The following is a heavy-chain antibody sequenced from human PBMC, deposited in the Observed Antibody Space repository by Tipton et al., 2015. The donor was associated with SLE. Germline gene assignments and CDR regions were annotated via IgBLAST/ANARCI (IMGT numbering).Heavy chain of an antibody. J-gene: IGHJ3*02. CDR3: ARGVAPDAFDI. V-gene: IGHV4-59*08. Sequence: TLSLTCAVSGGSISSYSWSWIRQPPGKGLEWIGYIYYSGFTNYNPSLKSRVTISVDTSKNQFSLKLSSVTAADTAVYYCARGVAPDAFDIWGQGTMVTVFS. D-gene: IGHD5-12*01. CDR1: GGSISSYS. CDR2: IYYSGFT.